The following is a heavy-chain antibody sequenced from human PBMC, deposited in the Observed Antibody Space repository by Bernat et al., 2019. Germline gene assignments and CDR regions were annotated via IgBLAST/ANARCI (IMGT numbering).Heavy chain of an antibody. CDR2: INQDASVR. CDR3: VKAGRGVDMFFDS. V-gene: IGHV3-7*03. J-gene: IGHJ4*01. CDR1: GFSFSSHW. Sequence: EVQLVESGGGLVQPGGSLRLSCAASGFSFSSHWMNWVRQAPGKGLEWVAMINQDASVRHYLDSVNGRFTISRDNAKSSLYLQMYSLRAEDTAVYFCVKAGRGVDMFFDSWGQGTLVTVSS. D-gene: IGHD3-10*01.